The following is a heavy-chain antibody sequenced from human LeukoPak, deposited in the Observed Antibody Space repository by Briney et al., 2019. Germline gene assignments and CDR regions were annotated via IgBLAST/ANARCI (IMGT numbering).Heavy chain of an antibody. Sequence: PSETLSLTCTVSGGSISSSSYYWGWIRQPPGKGLEWIGSIYYSGSTYYYPSLKSRVTIFVDTSKNQFSLKLSSVTAADTAVYYCARETRGYNYDYASFGIDYWGQGTLVIVSS. D-gene: IGHD5-18*01. CDR3: ARETRGYNYDYASFGIDY. CDR2: IYYSGST. CDR1: GGSISSSSYY. J-gene: IGHJ4*02. V-gene: IGHV4-39*01.